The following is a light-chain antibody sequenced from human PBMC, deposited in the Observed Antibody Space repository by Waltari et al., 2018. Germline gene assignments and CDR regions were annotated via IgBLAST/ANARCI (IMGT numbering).Light chain of an antibody. J-gene: IGKJ4*01. CDR1: QSLLSSNGNNY. CDR3: AQVLHTPLT. CDR2: LGS. Sequence: DIVMTQSPLSLPVTPGAPASISCRSSQSLLSSNGNNYLDWYLQKPGQSPQLLIYLGSNRASGVPDRFSGSGSGTDFTLKISRVEAEDVGVYYCAQVLHTPLTFGGGTKVEIK. V-gene: IGKV2-28*01.